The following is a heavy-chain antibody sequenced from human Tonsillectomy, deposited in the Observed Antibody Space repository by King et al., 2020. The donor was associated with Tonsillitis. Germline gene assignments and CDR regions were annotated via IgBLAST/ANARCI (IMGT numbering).Heavy chain of an antibody. Sequence: EVQLVESGGGLVQPGGSLRLSCVASGFIFSTYAMNWVRQAPGKGLEWVSAISGGGDNTHYANSVKGRFTISRDNFKNTVYLQMNSLRAEDTAVYYCAKDWTTVTTLTDAFDFLGQGTMVTVSS. CDR2: ISGGGDNT. J-gene: IGHJ3*01. V-gene: IGHV3-23*04. CDR1: GFIFSTYA. D-gene: IGHD4-17*01. CDR3: AKDWTTVTTLTDAFDF.